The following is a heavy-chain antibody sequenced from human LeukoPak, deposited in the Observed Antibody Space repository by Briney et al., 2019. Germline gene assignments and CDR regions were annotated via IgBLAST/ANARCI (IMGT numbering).Heavy chain of an antibody. CDR2: IRSSDADT. CDR3: ARLNNWAFDY. V-gene: IGHV3-23*01. CDR1: GFPFSNYV. J-gene: IGHJ4*02. Sequence: PGGSLRLSCAASGFPFSNYVMSWVRQAPGKGLEWVSAIRSSDADTSNAESVKGRFSISRDNSKNTLYLQMNSLRAEDTAVYFCARLNNWAFDYWGQGTLVTVSS. D-gene: IGHD1-1*01.